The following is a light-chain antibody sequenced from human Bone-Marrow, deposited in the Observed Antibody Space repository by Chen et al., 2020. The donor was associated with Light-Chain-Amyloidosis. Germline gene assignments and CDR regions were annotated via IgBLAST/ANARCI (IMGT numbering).Light chain of an antibody. V-gene: IGLV3-25*03. CDR3: QSADSSGTYEVI. J-gene: IGLJ2*01. CDR1: DLPTKY. Sequence: SYELTQPPSEAVSPGQTARITCSGDDLPTKYAYWYQQKPGQAPVLVIHRDTERPSGISARFSGSSSETTATLTISGVQAEDEADYHCQSADSSGTYEVIFGGGTKLTVL. CDR2: RDT.